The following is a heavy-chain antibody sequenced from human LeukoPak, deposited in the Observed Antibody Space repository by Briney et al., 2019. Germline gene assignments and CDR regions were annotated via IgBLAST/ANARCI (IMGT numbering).Heavy chain of an antibody. CDR3: ARDGPAYYYYMDV. J-gene: IGHJ6*03. CDR1: GFTFSSYG. Sequence: GGSLRLSCAASGFTFSSYGMHWVRQAPGKGLEWVAVIWYDGSNKYYADSVKGRFTISRDNSKNTLYLQMNSLRAEDTAVYYCARDGPAYYYYMDVWGKGTTVTVSS. V-gene: IGHV3-33*01. CDR2: IWYDGSNK.